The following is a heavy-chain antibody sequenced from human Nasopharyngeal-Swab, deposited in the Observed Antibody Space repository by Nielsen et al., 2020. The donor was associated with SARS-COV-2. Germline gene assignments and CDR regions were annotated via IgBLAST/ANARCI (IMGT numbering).Heavy chain of an antibody. CDR1: GGSFSGYY. J-gene: IGHJ5*02. V-gene: IGHV4-34*01. Sequence: SETLSLTCAVYGGSFSGYYWSWIRQPPGKGLEWIGEINHSGSTNYNPSLKSRVTISVDTSRNQFSPKLSSVTAADTAVYYCARGYSSSWKSANWFDPWGQGTLVTVSS. D-gene: IGHD6-13*01. CDR2: INHSGST. CDR3: ARGYSSSWKSANWFDP.